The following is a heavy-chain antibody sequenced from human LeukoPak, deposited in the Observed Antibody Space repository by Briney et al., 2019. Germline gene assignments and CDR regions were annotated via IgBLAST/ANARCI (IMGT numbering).Heavy chain of an antibody. V-gene: IGHV5-51*01. CDR3: ARRGSGWYVDY. CDR1: GYSFTTHW. J-gene: IGHJ4*02. Sequence: GESLKISCKGSGYSFTTHWIGWVRQVPGKGLEWMGIIYPGDSDTRYSPSFQGQVTISADKSTSTAYLQWSSLKASDTAMYYCARRGSGWYVDYWGQGTLVTVSS. D-gene: IGHD6-19*01. CDR2: IYPGDSDT.